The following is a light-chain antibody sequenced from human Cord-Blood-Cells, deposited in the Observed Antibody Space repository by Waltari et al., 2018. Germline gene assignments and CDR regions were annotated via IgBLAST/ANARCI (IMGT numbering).Light chain of an antibody. CDR2: EVS. Sequence: QSALTQPASVSGSPGQSITISCTGTSSDVGGYNHVSWYQQHPGKAPKLMIYEVSKRPSGVSNRFSGSKSGNTASLTISGLQAEDEADYYCCSYTGSSTFVFGGGTKLTVL. CDR1: SSDVGGYNH. J-gene: IGLJ2*01. V-gene: IGLV2-23*02. CDR3: CSYTGSSTFV.